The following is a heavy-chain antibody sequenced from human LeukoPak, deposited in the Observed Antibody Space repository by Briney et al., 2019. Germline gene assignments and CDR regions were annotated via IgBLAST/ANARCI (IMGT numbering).Heavy chain of an antibody. Sequence: GGSLRLSCAASGFTFSSYSMNWVRQAPGKGLEWVSYISSSSSTIYYADSVKGRFTISRDNAKNSLYLQMNSLRAEDTAVYYCAKSSAATVYYFDYWGQGTLVTGSS. D-gene: IGHD2-15*01. CDR3: AKSSAATVYYFDY. CDR1: GFTFSSYS. J-gene: IGHJ4*02. CDR2: ISSSSSTI. V-gene: IGHV3-48*04.